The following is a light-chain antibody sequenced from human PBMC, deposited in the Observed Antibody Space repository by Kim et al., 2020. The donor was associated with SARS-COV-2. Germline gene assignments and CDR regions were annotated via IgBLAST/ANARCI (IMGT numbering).Light chain of an antibody. CDR1: QDISNF. J-gene: IGKJ1*01. CDR3: LHHDTYPRT. CDR2: AAS. V-gene: IGKV1-17*03. Sequence: DIQMTQSPSAMSASVGDRVTITCRASQDISNFLAWFQQKPGKVPERLIYAASTLQSGVPSRFSGSGSGTEFTLTISSLHPEDFGTYNCLHHDTYPRTFVEGTQMGIK.